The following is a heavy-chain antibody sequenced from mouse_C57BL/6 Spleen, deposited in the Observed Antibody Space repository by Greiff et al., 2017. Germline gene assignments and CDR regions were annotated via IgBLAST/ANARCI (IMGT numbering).Heavy chain of an antibody. CDR3: ARNYYGGGYGFAY. D-gene: IGHD1-1*01. Sequence: QVQLQQSGAELAKPGASVKLSCKASGYTFTSYWMHWVKQRPGQGLEWIGYINPSSGYTKYNQKFKDKATLTADKSSSTDYMQLSSLTYEDSAVYDCARNYYGGGYGFAYWGQGTLVTVSA. J-gene: IGHJ3*01. CDR2: INPSSGYT. V-gene: IGHV1-7*01. CDR1: GYTFTSYW.